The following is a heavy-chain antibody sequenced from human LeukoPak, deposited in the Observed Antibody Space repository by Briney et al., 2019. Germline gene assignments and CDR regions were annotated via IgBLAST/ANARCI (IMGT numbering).Heavy chain of an antibody. CDR1: GFTFSTYA. V-gene: IGHV3-23*01. J-gene: IGHJ3*01. D-gene: IGHD3-3*01. CDR2: ISGSGGSL. CDR3: AKLVSGYTNDARDF. Sequence: GGSLRLSCAASGFTFSTYAMSWVRQAPGKGLEWVSAISGSGGSLYYADSVKGRFTISRDNSKNTLYLQMNSLRAEDTAVYYCAKLVSGYTNDARDFWGQGTMVTVSS.